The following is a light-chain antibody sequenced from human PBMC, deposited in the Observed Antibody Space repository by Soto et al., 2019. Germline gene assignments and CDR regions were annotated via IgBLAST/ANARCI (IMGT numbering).Light chain of an antibody. CDR1: QSISSY. V-gene: IGKV1-39*01. CDR2: AAS. CDR3: QQSYSTPLT. Sequence: DIQMTQSPSSLSASVGDRVTITCRASQSISSYLNWYQQKPGKAPKLLIYAASSLQSGVPSRVSGSGSGPDFTLTISSLQPEDFATYDCQQSYSTPLTFGGGTKVEIK. J-gene: IGKJ4*01.